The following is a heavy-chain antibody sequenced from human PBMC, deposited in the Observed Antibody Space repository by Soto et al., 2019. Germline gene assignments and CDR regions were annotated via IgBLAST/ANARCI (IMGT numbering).Heavy chain of an antibody. CDR1: GYTFTSYG. CDR3: ARRYYYDSSGFSAFEI. Sequence: ASVKVSCKASGYTFTSYGISWVRQAPGQGLEWMGWISAYNGNTNYAQKLQGRVTMTTDTSTSTAYMELRSLRSDDTAVYYCARRYYYDSSGFSAFEIWGQGTTVTVSS. V-gene: IGHV1-18*01. D-gene: IGHD3-22*01. CDR2: ISAYNGNT. J-gene: IGHJ3*02.